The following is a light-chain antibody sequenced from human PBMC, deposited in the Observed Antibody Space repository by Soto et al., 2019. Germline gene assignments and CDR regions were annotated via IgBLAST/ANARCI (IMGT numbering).Light chain of an antibody. CDR2: DAS. CDR3: QQRSNWHPPWT. J-gene: IGKJ1*01. V-gene: IGKV3-11*01. CDR1: QSVSSY. Sequence: EIVLTQSPATLSSSPGERATLSCRASQSVSSYLAWYQQKPGQAPRLLIYDASNRATGIPARFSGSGSGTDFTLTISSLEPEDFAVYYCQQRSNWHPPWTFGQGTKVDIK.